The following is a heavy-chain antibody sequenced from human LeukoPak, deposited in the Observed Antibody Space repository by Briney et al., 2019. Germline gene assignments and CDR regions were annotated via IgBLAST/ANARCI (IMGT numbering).Heavy chain of an antibody. Sequence: GGSLRLSCAASGFTFSSYWMSWVRQAPGKGLEWVASIKQDGSEKYYVDSVKGRFTISRDNAKNSLYLQMNSLRAEDTAVYYCPTYQLLSGSFDYWGQGTLVTVSS. V-gene: IGHV3-7*01. CDR1: GFTFSSYW. J-gene: IGHJ4*02. CDR2: IKQDGSEK. CDR3: PTYQLLSGSFDY. D-gene: IGHD2-2*01.